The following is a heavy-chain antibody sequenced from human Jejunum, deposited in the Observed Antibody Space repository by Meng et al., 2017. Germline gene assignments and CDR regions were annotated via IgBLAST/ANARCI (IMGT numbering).Heavy chain of an antibody. CDR2: ISSRGGTI. CDR3: SRGWARYGVASSDTTLSEFDY. Sequence: GESLKISCAASGFTFSNYEMSWVRQASGKGLEWVAYISSRGGTIYYADSVRGRFTISRDDAKNSLYLQMNSLRAADTALYYCSRGWARYGVASSDTTLSEFDYWGQGARVTVSS. J-gene: IGHJ4*02. CDR1: GFTFSNYE. D-gene: IGHD5-18*01. V-gene: IGHV3-48*03.